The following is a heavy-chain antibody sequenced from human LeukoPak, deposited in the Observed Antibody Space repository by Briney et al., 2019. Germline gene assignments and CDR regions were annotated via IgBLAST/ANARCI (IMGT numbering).Heavy chain of an antibody. CDR2: IRYDGSNK. J-gene: IGHJ6*03. D-gene: IGHD2-21*01. V-gene: IGHV3-30*02. CDR1: GFTFSSYG. CDR3: ARPAYPENYYYYYMDV. Sequence: PGGSLRLSCAASGFTFSSYGMHWVRQAPGKGLEWVAFIRYDGSNKYYADSVKGRFTISRDNSKNTLYLQMNSLRAEDTAVYYCARPAYPENYYYYYMDVWGKGTTVTVSS.